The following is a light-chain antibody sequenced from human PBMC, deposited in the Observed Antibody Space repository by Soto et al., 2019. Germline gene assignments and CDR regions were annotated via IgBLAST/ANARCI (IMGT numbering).Light chain of an antibody. CDR3: KSYDSSLSGSV. V-gene: IGLV1-40*01. J-gene: IGLJ1*01. Sequence: QSALTQPPSVSGAPGQRVTISCTGSSSNIGAGYDVHWYQQLPGTAPKLLIYGNSNRPSGVPDRFSGSKSGTSASLAITGLQAEDEADYYCKSYDSSLSGSVFGPGTKVPAL. CDR1: SSNIGAGYD. CDR2: GNS.